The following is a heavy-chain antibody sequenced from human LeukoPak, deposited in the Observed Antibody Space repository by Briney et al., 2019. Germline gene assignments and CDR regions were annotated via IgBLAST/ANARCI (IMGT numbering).Heavy chain of an antibody. CDR3: ARDRPRLRGYSYGYYYYMDV. CDR1: GGSISSSSYY. V-gene: IGHV4-39*07. Sequence: SETLSLTCTVSGGSISSSSYYWGWIRQPPGKGLEWIGSIYYSGSTYYNPSLKSRVTISVDTSKNQFSLKLSSVTAADTAVYYCARDRPRLRGYSYGYYYYMDVWGKGTTVTVSS. D-gene: IGHD5-18*01. CDR2: IYYSGST. J-gene: IGHJ6*03.